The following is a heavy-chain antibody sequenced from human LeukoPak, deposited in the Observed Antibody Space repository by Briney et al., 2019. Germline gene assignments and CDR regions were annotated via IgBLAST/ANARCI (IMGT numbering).Heavy chain of an antibody. CDR3: ARVTDPRYNWFDP. J-gene: IGHJ5*02. CDR1: GASISSYY. D-gene: IGHD2-21*02. CDR2: IHTSGST. Sequence: SETLSLTCTVSGASISSYYWIWIRQPAGKGPEWIGRIHTSGSTNYNPSLKSRVNMSVDTSKNQFSLKLNSVTAADTAVYYCARVTDPRYNWFDPWGQGTLVTVSS. V-gene: IGHV4-4*07.